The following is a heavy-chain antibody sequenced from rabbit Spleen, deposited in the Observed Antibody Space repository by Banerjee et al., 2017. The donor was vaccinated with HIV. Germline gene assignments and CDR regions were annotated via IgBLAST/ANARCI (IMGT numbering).Heavy chain of an antibody. Sequence: QEQLVESGGGLVQPGGSLKLSCTASGIDFNNYGVHWVRQAPGKGLEWIGYIYPGFGIRNYANSMKGRFTISSDNAQNTVFLQMTSLTASDTATYFCARDWRYDDYDLWGPGTLVTVS. CDR2: IYPGFGIR. D-gene: IGHD2-1*01. J-gene: IGHJ4*01. CDR3: ARDWRYDDYDL. V-gene: IGHV1S47*01. CDR1: GIDFNNYG.